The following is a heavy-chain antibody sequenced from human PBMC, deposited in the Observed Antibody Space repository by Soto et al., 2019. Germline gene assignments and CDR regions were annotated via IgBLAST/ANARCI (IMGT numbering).Heavy chain of an antibody. CDR3: ARELRFGEYYYGMDV. Sequence: SETLSLTCTVSGGSISSGDYYWGWIRQPPGKGLEWIGYIYYSGSTYYNPSLKSRVTISVDTSKNQFSLKLSSVTAADTAVYYCARELRFGEYYYGMDVWGQGTTVTVSS. CDR1: GGSISSGDYY. D-gene: IGHD3-10*01. V-gene: IGHV4-31*03. CDR2: IYYSGST. J-gene: IGHJ6*02.